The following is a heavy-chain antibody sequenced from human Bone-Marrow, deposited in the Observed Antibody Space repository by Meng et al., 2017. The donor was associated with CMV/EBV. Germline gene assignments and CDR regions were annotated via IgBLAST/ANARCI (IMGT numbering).Heavy chain of an antibody. D-gene: IGHD3-9*01. V-gene: IGHV3-7*01. Sequence: GESLKISCGTSGFKLSIYWMTWVRQAPGRGLEWVANINQDGSEKYYVDSVKGRFTISRDNVKNSVWIQMNSLRAEDTGVYYCARRKILTGHRLDSWGQGTLVTVSS. CDR2: INQDGSEK. CDR1: GFKLSIYW. J-gene: IGHJ4*02. CDR3: ARRKILTGHRLDS.